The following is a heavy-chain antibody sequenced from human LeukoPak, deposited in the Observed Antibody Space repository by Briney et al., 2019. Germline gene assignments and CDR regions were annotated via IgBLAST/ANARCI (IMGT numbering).Heavy chain of an antibody. D-gene: IGHD3-10*01. J-gene: IGHJ4*02. CDR1: GGSISSYY. CDR3: ARYYYGSGSYRRFDY. V-gene: IGHV4-59*08. CDR2: IYYSGST. Sequence: SETLSLTCTVSGGSISSYYWSWIRQPPGKGLEWIGYIYYSGSTNYNPSLKSRVTISVDTSKNQFSLKLSSVTAADTAVYYCARYYYGSGSYRRFDYWGQGTLVTVSS.